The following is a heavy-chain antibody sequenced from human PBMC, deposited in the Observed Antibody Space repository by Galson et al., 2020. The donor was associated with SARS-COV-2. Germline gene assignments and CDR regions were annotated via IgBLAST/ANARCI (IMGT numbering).Heavy chain of an antibody. CDR2: ISHDGSTT. CDR1: GFTFSSYG. CDR3: VNDRADGDDFGGDY. D-gene: IGHD5-12*01. J-gene: IGHJ4*02. Sequence: GGSLRLSCVASGFTFSSYGMHWVRQPPGKGLEWVAVISHDGSTTFYVDSVEGRFTISRDNSKNTLCLHMESLTTADTAVYYCVNDRADGDDFGGDYWGRGTLVTVPS. V-gene: IGHV3-30*18.